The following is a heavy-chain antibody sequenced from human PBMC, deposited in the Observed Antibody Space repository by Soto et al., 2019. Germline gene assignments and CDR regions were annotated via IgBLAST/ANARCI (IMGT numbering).Heavy chain of an antibody. CDR2: IWYDGSNK. CDR1: GFTFSSYG. V-gene: IGHV3-33*01. D-gene: IGHD1-1*01. CDR3: ATAPYNWNVVGWRKPSYDGMDV. Sequence: QVQLVASGGGVVQPGGSLRLSCAASGFTFSSYGMHWVRQAPGKGLEWVAVIWYDGSNKYYADSVKGRFTISRDNSKNTLYLQMNSLRAEDTAVYYCATAPYNWNVVGWRKPSYDGMDVWGQGTTVTVSS. J-gene: IGHJ6*02.